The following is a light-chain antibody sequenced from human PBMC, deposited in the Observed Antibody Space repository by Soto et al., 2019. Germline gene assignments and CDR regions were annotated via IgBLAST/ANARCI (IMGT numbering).Light chain of an antibody. CDR2: DAS. J-gene: IGKJ3*01. CDR3: QQYNLY. CDR1: QNINYW. Sequence: DIQMTPSPSTLSASVGDRVTITCRASQNINYWLAWYQQKPGKAPELLIYDASSLKSGVPSRFSGSGSGTEFTLTISSLQPDDFATYYCQQYNLYFGPGTKVDVK. V-gene: IGKV1-5*01.